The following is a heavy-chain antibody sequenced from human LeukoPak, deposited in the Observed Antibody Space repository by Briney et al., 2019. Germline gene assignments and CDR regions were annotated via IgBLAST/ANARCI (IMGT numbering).Heavy chain of an antibody. D-gene: IGHD3-10*02. CDR2: IYYSGST. CDR3: ARTRAFTMSHDY. CDR1: GGSISSYY. V-gene: IGHV4-59*01. J-gene: IGHJ4*02. Sequence: PSETLSLTCTVSGGSISSYYWSWIRQPPGKGLEWIGYIYYSGSTNYKPSLKSRVAISVDTSKNQFSLKLSSVTAADTAVYYCARTRAFTMSHDYWGQGTLVTVSS.